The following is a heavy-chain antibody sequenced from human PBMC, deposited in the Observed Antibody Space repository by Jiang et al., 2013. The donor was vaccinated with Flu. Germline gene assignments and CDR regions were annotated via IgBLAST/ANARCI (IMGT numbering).Heavy chain of an antibody. D-gene: IGHD1-1*01. CDR2: IYHSGST. Sequence: SGPGLVKPSGTLSLTCAVSGGSISSSNWWSWVRQPPGKGLEWIGEIYHSGSTNYNPSLKSRVTISVDKSKNQFSLKLSSVTAADTAVYYCARAPIQNPTWVLYYYYYGMDVWGQGTTVTVSS. CDR3: ARAPIQNPTWVLYYYYYGMDV. V-gene: IGHV4-4*02. CDR1: GGSISSSNW. J-gene: IGHJ6*02.